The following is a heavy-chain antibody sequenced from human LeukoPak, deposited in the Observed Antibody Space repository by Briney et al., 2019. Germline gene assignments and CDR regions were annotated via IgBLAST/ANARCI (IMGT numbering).Heavy chain of an antibody. CDR3: APHSYGSGSPLFDY. Sequence: GGSLRLSCAASGFIFSSYWMSWVRQAPGKGLEWVANIKQDGSEKYYVDSVKGRLTISRDNAKNSLYLQMNSLRAEDTAVYYCAPHSYGSGSPLFDYWGQGTLVIVSS. CDR1: GFIFSSYW. CDR2: IKQDGSEK. V-gene: IGHV3-7*01. D-gene: IGHD3-10*01. J-gene: IGHJ4*02.